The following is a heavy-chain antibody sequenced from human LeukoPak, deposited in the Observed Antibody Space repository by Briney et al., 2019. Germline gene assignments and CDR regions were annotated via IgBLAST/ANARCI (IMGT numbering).Heavy chain of an antibody. CDR3: ARSDYYDSSGYSFDY. Sequence: PAETLSLTCTVSGGSISSGGNYWSCLPQHTGKGLEWIGYIYYSGSTYYNPSNKRRVTISVVTSKNQFSLKLSSVTAADTAVYYCARSDYYDSSGYSFDYWGQGTLVTVSS. J-gene: IGHJ4*02. CDR1: GGSISSGGNY. V-gene: IGHV4-31*03. CDR2: IYYSGST. D-gene: IGHD3-22*01.